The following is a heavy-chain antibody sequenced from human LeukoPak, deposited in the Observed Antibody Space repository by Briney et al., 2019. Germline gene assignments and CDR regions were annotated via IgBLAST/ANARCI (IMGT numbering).Heavy chain of an antibody. CDR3: ARVAPFDY. CDR2: ISSSGST. J-gene: IGHJ4*02. CDR1: GGSISTYY. Sequence: SETLSLTCTVFGGSISTYYWSWIRQPAGKGLEWVGRISSSGSTNYNPSLKSRLTMSLDTSMNQFSLNLFSVTAADTAVYYCARVAPFDYWGQGTLVTVSS. V-gene: IGHV4-4*07.